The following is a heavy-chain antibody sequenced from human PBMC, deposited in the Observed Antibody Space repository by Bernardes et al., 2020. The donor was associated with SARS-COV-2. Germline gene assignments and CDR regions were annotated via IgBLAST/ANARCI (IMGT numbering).Heavy chain of an antibody. CDR1: GFTFSTYT. Sequence: GGSLRLSCEASGFTFSTYTMNWVRQAPGKGLEWVSTITDSGDSTYYADSVKGRFTISRDNSKDRLYLQMNSLRAEDTAVYFCAKVRGSYGGYYFDYWGQGTLVTVSS. CDR3: AKVRGSYGGYYFDY. CDR2: ITDSGDST. D-gene: IGHD1-26*01. J-gene: IGHJ4*02. V-gene: IGHV3-23*01.